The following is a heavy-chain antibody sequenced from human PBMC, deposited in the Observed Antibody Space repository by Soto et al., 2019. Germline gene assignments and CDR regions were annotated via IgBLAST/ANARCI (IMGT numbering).Heavy chain of an antibody. Sequence: SETLSLTCTVSGDSISSYYWSWIRQPPGKGLEWIGYIYYSGSTNYNPSLKSRVTISVDTSKNQFSLKLISVTAADTAVYYCATDTHHDNIVDRIDYWGHGTLVTVSS. J-gene: IGHJ4*01. CDR3: ATDTHHDNIVDRIDY. CDR1: GDSISSYY. V-gene: IGHV4-59*01. D-gene: IGHD1-1*01. CDR2: IYYSGST.